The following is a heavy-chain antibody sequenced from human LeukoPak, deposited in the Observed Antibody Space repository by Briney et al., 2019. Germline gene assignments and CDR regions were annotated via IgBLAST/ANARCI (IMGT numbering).Heavy chain of an antibody. CDR3: VKGMEDYDILTGVLDV. J-gene: IGHJ6*02. V-gene: IGHV3-64D*06. D-gene: IGHD3-9*01. CDR1: GFTFSTYA. Sequence: GGSLRLSCSASGFTFSTYAMHWVRQAPGKGLEYVSAISTNGGSTYYADSVRGRFTISRDNSKNTLYLQMSSLRPEDTAVYYCVKGMEDYDILTGVLDVWGQGTTVTVSS. CDR2: ISTNGGST.